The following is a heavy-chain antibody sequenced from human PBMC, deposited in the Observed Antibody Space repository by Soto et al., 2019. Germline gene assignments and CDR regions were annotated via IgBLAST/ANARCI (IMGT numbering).Heavy chain of an antibody. J-gene: IGHJ4*02. CDR1: GYSFSNSW. D-gene: IGHD6-19*01. CDR3: ARHDAYSSSDF. V-gene: IGHV5-51*01. Sequence: PGESLKISCKGSGYSFSNSWIAWARQMPGKGLEWMGIIYPGDSDSRYSPSFQGQVSISADKSINTAYLQWSSLKASDTAMYYCARHDAYSSSDFWGQGTLVTVSS. CDR2: IYPGDSDS.